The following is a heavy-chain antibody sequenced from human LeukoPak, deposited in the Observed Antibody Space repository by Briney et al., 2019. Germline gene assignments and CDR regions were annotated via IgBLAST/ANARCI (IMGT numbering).Heavy chain of an antibody. V-gene: IGHV4-30-2*01. Sequence: PSQTLSPTCAVSGGSISSGGYSWSWIRQPPRKGLEWIGYIYHSGSTYYNPSLKTRVTISVDRSENQSSLKLSSVTAADTAVYYCARGRKEGAYSSSWYGALGYWGQGTLVTVSS. J-gene: IGHJ4*02. D-gene: IGHD6-13*01. CDR3: ARGRKEGAYSSSWYGALGY. CDR2: IYHSGST. CDR1: GGSISSGGYS.